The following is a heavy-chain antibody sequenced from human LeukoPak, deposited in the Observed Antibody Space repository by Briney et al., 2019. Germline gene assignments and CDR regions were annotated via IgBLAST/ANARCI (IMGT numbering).Heavy chain of an antibody. Sequence: SETLSLTCTVSGGSISSYYWNWIRQPPGKGLEWIGYIYYGGSTNYNPSLKSRVTISVDTSKNQFSLKLSSVTAADTAVYYCARHGSYYGSANWFDPWGQGTLVTVSS. CDR1: GGSISSYY. CDR2: IYYGGST. V-gene: IGHV4-59*08. CDR3: ARHGSYYGSANWFDP. J-gene: IGHJ5*02. D-gene: IGHD3-10*01.